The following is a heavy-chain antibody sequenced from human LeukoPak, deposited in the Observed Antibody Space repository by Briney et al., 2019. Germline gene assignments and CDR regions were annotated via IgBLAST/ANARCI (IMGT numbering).Heavy chain of an antibody. Sequence: GGSLILSCSASGFTFSNYPMYWVRQAPGKGLEYVAAISTDGGSTYYADSVKGRFTISRDNSKNTLYLQMSSLRAEDTAVYYCVKDLRVGGDFWGQGTLVTVSS. J-gene: IGHJ4*02. V-gene: IGHV3-64D*06. CDR1: GFTFSNYP. D-gene: IGHD3-16*01. CDR2: ISTDGGST. CDR3: VKDLRVGGDF.